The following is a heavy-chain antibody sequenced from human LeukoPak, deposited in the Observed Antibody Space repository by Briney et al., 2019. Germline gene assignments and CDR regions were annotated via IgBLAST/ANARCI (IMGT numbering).Heavy chain of an antibody. D-gene: IGHD5-18*01. Sequence: GGSLRLSCAASGFTFSSYAMTWVRQAPGKGLEWVSAISGSGGSTYYADSVKGRFTISRDNSKNTLYLQMNSLRAEDTAVYYCALQYSYGVFDYWGQGTLVTVSS. V-gene: IGHV3-23*01. CDR3: ALQYSYGVFDY. CDR1: GFTFSSYA. J-gene: IGHJ4*02. CDR2: ISGSGGST.